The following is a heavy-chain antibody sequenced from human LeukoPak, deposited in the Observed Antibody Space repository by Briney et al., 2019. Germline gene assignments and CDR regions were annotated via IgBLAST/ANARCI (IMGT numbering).Heavy chain of an antibody. J-gene: IGHJ4*02. V-gene: IGHV1-69*04. CDR2: IVPILAIA. CDR3: ARPQGAGDYPFDY. Sequence: SLNVACKASGGTFSSYAISWVRQAPGQGLEWMGRIVPILAIANYAQKLQGRVTITADKSTSTAYMEMSRMRSEDTALYYCARPQGAGDYPFDYWGQGTLVTVSS. CDR1: GGTFSSYA. D-gene: IGHD3-16*01.